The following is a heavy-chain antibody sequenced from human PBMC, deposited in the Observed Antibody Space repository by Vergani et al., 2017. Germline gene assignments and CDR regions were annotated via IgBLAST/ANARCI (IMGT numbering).Heavy chain of an antibody. Sequence: EVQPVESGGGLVKPGGSLRLSCTTSGFTFSSAWMSWVRQAPGKGLEWVARIRPKTDGETTDYAAPVKGRFTISRDDSKNTLYLQMNSLKTEDTAVYYCTTDKQQSSRGHCSVTNCYGGVFDIWGQGTVVTVSS. CDR3: TTDKQQSSRGHCSVTNCYGGVFDI. J-gene: IGHJ3*02. CDR1: GFTFSSAW. CDR2: IRPKTDGETT. V-gene: IGHV3-15*01. D-gene: IGHD2-15*01.